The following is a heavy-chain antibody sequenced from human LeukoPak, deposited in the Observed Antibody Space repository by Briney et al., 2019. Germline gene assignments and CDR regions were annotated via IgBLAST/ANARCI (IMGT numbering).Heavy chain of an antibody. CDR1: GFTFSSSW. CDR2: INEDGSAK. Sequence: PGGSLRLSCAASGFTFSSSWMSWVRQAPGQGLEWVANINEDGSAKYYVDSVKGRFTISRDNAKRSLDLQVNSLRAEDTAVYYCTRSRRDGNDYWGQGTLVTDSS. V-gene: IGHV3-7*01. CDR3: TRSRRDGNDY. J-gene: IGHJ4*02. D-gene: IGHD5-24*01.